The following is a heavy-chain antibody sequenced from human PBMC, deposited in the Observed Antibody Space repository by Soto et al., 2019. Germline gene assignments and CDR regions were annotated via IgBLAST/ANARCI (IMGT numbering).Heavy chain of an antibody. Sequence: GASVKVSCKASGGTFSSYAISWVRQAPGQGLEWMGGIIPIFGTANYAQKFQGRVTITADESTSTAYMELSSLRSEDTAVYYCARTSPNPYCSGGSCYPRRVYYFDYWGQGTLVTVS. V-gene: IGHV1-69*13. CDR1: GGTFSSYA. CDR3: ARTSPNPYCSGGSCYPRRVYYFDY. CDR2: IIPIFGTA. J-gene: IGHJ4*02. D-gene: IGHD2-15*01.